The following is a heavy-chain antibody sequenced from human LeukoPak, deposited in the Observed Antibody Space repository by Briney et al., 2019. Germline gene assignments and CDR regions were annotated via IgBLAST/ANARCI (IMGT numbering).Heavy chain of an antibody. Sequence: SETLSLTCTVSGYSISSGYYWGWIRPPPGKGLEWIGSIYHSGSTYYNPSLKSRVTISVDTSKNQFSLKLSSVTAADTAVYYCASTITVTTDYWGQGTLVTVSS. J-gene: IGHJ4*02. CDR3: ASTITVTTDY. CDR1: GYSISSGYY. D-gene: IGHD4-17*01. CDR2: IYHSGST. V-gene: IGHV4-38-2*02.